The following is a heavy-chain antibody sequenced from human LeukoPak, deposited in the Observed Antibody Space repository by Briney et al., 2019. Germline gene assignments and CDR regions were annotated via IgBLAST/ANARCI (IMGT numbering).Heavy chain of an antibody. CDR2: IIPILGIT. V-gene: IGHV1-69*02. J-gene: IGHJ3*02. D-gene: IGHD2-2*01. CDR1: GGAFITST. CDR3: SRPTPSDPHGFDI. Sequence: SVKVSCKASGGAFITSTITWVRQAPGQGLEWMGRIIPILGITNYALKFQGRVMITADKSTSTAYMELSSLRSEDTAVYYCSRPTPSDPHGFDIWGQGTMVTVSS.